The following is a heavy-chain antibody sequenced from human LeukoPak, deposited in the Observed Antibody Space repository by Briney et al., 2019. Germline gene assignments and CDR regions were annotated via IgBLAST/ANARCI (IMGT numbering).Heavy chain of an antibody. J-gene: IGHJ4*02. CDR1: GFTFSSYA. CDR2: ISGSGGST. V-gene: IGHV3-23*01. CDR3: AKDRVAGSYSYYFDY. D-gene: IGHD6-19*01. Sequence: GGSLRLSCAASGFTFSSYAMSWVRQAPGKGLEWVSSISGSGGSTYYADSVKGRFTISRDNSKNTLYLQMNGLRAEDTAVYYCAKDRVAGSYSYYFDYWGQGTLVTVSS.